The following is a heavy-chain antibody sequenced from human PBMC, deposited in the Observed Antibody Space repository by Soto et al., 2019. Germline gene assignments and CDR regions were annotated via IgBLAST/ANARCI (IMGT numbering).Heavy chain of an antibody. V-gene: IGHV1-46*01. CDR3: AIFLLGDILYYGMDV. J-gene: IGHJ6*02. CDR2: INPSGGST. D-gene: IGHD2-15*01. Sequence: ASVKVSCKASGYTFTSYYMHWVRQAPGQGLEWMGIINPSGGSTSYAQKFQGRVTVTRDTSTSTVYMELSSLRSEDTAVYYCAIFLLGDILYYGMDVWGQGTTVTVSS. CDR1: GYTFTSYY.